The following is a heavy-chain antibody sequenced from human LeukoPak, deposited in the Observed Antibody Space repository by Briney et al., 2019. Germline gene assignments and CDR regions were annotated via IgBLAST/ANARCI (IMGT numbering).Heavy chain of an antibody. Sequence: ASVKVSCKASGYTFTSYDINWVRQATGQGLEWMGWMNPNSGNTGYAQKFQGRVTMTRNTSISTAYMELSSLRSEDTAVYYCARGDILTGYYFYYYYMDVWGKGTTVTVSS. CDR1: GYTFTSYD. J-gene: IGHJ6*03. V-gene: IGHV1-8*01. D-gene: IGHD3-9*01. CDR3: ARGDILTGYYFYYYYMDV. CDR2: MNPNSGNT.